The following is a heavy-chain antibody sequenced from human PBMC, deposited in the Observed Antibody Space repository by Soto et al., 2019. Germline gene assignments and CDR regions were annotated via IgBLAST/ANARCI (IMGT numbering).Heavy chain of an antibody. V-gene: IGHV1-69*01. Sequence: QVQLVQPGAEVKKPGSSVKVSCKASGGTFSSYAISWVRQAPGQGLEWMGGIIPIFGTANYAQKFQGRVTITADESTSTAYMELSSLRSEDTAVYYCARSELRFLEWLLFDYWGQGTLVTVSS. D-gene: IGHD3-3*01. CDR2: IIPIFGTA. CDR1: GGTFSSYA. CDR3: ARSELRFLEWLLFDY. J-gene: IGHJ4*02.